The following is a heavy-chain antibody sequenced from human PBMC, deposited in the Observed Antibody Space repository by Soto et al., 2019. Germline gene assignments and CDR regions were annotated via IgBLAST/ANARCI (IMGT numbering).Heavy chain of an antibody. J-gene: IGHJ6*02. Sequence: GGSLRLSCAASGFTVSSNYMSWVRQAPGKGLEWVSVIYSGGSTYYADSVKGRFTISRDNSKNTLYLQMNSLRAEDTAVYYCARDGYFDWLTPYYYYYGMDVWGQGTTVTVSS. D-gene: IGHD3-9*01. CDR1: GFTVSSNY. CDR2: IYSGGST. V-gene: IGHV3-66*01. CDR3: ARDGYFDWLTPYYYYYGMDV.